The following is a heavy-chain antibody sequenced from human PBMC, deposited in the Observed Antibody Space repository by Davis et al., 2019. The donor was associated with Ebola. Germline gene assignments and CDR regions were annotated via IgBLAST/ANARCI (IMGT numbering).Heavy chain of an antibody. CDR3: ARDRHDSSGFGF. CDR2: INHSGST. D-gene: IGHD3-22*01. Sequence: SETLSLTCTVSGASIIHDDHAWSWIRQPPGKGLEWIGEINHSGSTNYNPSLKSRVTISVDTSKNQFSLKLTSVTAADTAVYYCARDRHDSSGFGFWGQGTLVTVSS. V-gene: IGHV4-61*08. J-gene: IGHJ4*02. CDR1: GASIIHDDHA.